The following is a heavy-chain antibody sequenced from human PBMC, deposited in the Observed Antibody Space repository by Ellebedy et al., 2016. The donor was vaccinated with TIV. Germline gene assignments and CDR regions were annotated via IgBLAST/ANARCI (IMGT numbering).Heavy chain of an antibody. CDR2: IYPGDSDT. D-gene: IGHD2-2*01. Sequence: GESLKISXKGSGYSFTSYWIGWVRQMPGKGLEWMGIIYPGDSDTRYSPSFQGQVTISADKSISTAYLQWSSLKASDTAMYYCASGIVVVPAAMRPNYYYYGMDVWGQGTTVTVSS. CDR3: ASGIVVVPAAMRPNYYYYGMDV. V-gene: IGHV5-51*01. J-gene: IGHJ6*02. CDR1: GYSFTSYW.